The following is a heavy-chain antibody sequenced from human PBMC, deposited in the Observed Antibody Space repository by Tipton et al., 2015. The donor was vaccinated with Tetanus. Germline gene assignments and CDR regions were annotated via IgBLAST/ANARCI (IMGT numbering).Heavy chain of an antibody. CDR3: ARDQGGGRVAQLNWFDP. D-gene: IGHD3-16*01. J-gene: IGHJ5*02. V-gene: IGHV4-59*12. Sequence: TLSLTCTVSGGSLSGSYCNWIWQPPGNGQELMGHIYYSGSTFYNPSLKSRVTMSVDTSKNQFSLNLTSVTAADTAVYYCARDQGGGRVAQLNWFDPWGQGTLVTVSS. CDR2: IYYSGST. CDR1: GGSLSGSY.